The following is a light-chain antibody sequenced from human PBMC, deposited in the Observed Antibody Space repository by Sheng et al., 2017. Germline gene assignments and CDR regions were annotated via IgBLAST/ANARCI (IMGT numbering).Light chain of an antibody. CDR3: QQYYSTPQYT. V-gene: IGKV1-5*03. Sequence: DIQMTQSPSTLSASVGDRVTITCRASQSISPWLAWYQQKPGKAPKLLIYKASNLESEVPSRFSGSGSGTEFTLTISSLQPDDFATYYCQQYYSTPQYTFGQGTKLEIK. J-gene: IGKJ2*01. CDR2: KAS. CDR1: QSISPW.